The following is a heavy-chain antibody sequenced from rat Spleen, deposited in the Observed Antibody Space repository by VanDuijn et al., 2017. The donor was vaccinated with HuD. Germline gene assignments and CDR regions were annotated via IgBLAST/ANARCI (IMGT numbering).Heavy chain of an antibody. V-gene: IGHV5-25*01. CDR3: ARQWLTGSHWFFDF. Sequence: EVHLVESGGGLVQPGRSMKLSCAASGFTFSNYDMAWVCQAPTKGLEWVASITTGGGNTYYRDSVKGRFTISRDNAKSTLYLQMDSLRSEDTATYYCARQWLTGSHWFFDFWGPGTMVTVSS. D-gene: IGHD1-4*01. CDR2: ITTGGGNT. J-gene: IGHJ1*01. CDR1: GFTFSNYD.